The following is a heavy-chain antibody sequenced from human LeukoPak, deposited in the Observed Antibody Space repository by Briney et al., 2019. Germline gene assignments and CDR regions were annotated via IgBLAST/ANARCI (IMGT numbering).Heavy chain of an antibody. Sequence: PAETLALTCSLSGGSIISSSDYWAWIRQPPGRGLEWIGSIYYSGITYYNSSLKSLPTVSFDTSSNQFFLHLMSVSAADPAVYYCASRNGHSWDVGNWFDPWGKGNLVPVSS. D-gene: IGHD6-13*01. CDR3: ASRNGHSWDVGNWFDP. CDR1: GGSIISSSDY. V-gene: IGHV4-39*01. J-gene: IGHJ5*02. CDR2: IYYSGIT.